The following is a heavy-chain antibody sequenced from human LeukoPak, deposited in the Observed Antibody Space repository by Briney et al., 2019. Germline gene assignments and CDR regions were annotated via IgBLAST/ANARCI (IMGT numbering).Heavy chain of an antibody. Sequence: GASVKVSCKASGYTFTSYYMHWVRQAPGQGLEWMGIINPSGGSTSYAQKFQGRVTMTRDTSTSTVYMELSSLRSEDTAVYYCARDLGIVGATTELYYFDYWGQGTLVTVSS. CDR3: ARDLGIVGATTELYYFDY. V-gene: IGHV1-46*01. D-gene: IGHD1-26*01. CDR2: INPSGGST. CDR1: GYTFTSYY. J-gene: IGHJ4*02.